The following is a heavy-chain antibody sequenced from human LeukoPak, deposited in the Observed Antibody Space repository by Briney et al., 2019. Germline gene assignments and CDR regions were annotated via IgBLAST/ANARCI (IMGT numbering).Heavy chain of an antibody. CDR3: TRDPPSSGWALDY. V-gene: IGHV3-23*01. J-gene: IGHJ4*02. CDR2: ISGSGDTA. CDR1: RFTFSTYA. D-gene: IGHD6-19*01. Sequence: GGSLRLSCTASRFTFSTYAMSWVRQAPGKGLQWVSAISGSGDTAFYADSVKGRFTISRDNSRDTVFLQMNSLRVEDTAVYYCTRDPPSSGWALDYWGQGALVRVSS.